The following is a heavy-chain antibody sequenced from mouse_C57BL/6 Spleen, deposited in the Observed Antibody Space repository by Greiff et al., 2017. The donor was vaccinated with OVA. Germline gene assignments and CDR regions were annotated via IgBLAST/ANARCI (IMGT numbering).Heavy chain of an antibody. D-gene: IGHD3-2*02. J-gene: IGHJ3*01. CDR3: ARRAQATAWFAY. Sequence: QVQLQQPGAELVKPGASVKLSCKASGYTFTSYWMQWVKQRPGQGLEWIGEIDPSDSYTNYNQKFKGKATLTVDTSSSTAYMQLSSLTSEDSAVYYCARRAQATAWFAYWGQGALVTVAA. CDR2: IDPSDSYT. V-gene: IGHV1-50*01. CDR1: GYTFTSYW.